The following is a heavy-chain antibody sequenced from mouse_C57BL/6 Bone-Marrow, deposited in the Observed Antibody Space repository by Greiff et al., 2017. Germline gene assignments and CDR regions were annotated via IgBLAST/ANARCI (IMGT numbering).Heavy chain of an antibody. V-gene: IGHV1-76*01. D-gene: IGHD2-12*01. CDR1: GYTFTDYC. Sequence: QVQLQQSGAELVRPGASVKLSCKASGYTFTDYCINWVKQRPGKGLEWIARIYPGSGNTYYNEKFKGQATLTADKSSSTAYMQVISLTSGDSAGYVCARGSYYFPYWYFDVWGTGTTVTVSS. CDR3: ARGSYYFPYWYFDV. J-gene: IGHJ1*03. CDR2: IYPGSGNT.